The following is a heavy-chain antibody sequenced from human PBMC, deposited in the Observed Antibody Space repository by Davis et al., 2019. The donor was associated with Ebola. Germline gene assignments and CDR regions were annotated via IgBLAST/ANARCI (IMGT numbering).Heavy chain of an antibody. D-gene: IGHD2-8*01. CDR2: INPHNGNT. V-gene: IGHV1-18*01. CDR3: AGNGRRIVAYFDN. CDR1: GGTFSSYT. J-gene: IGHJ4*02. Sequence: ASVKVSCKASGGTFSSYTISWVRQAPGQGLEWMGWINPHNGNTNYAQNVQGRVTMTTDTSTSTAYMELSSLTYEDTAVYYCAGNGRRIVAYFDNWGQGTLVTVSS.